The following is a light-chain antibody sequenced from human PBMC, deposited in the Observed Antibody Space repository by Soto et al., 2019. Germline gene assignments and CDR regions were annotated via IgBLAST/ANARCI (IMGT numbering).Light chain of an antibody. CDR2: GAS. CDR3: QQYGSSPRT. CDR1: QSLNSNS. J-gene: IGKJ1*01. Sequence: EIVLTQSPGTLSFSPGERATLSCRASQSLNSNSLAWYQQKPGQAPRLLIYGASNRATGTPDRFSGSGSGTDFTLSISRLEPEDFAVYYCQQYGSSPRTFGQGTKVEV. V-gene: IGKV3-20*01.